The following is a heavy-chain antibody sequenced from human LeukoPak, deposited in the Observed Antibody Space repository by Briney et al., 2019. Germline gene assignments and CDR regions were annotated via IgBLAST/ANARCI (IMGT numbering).Heavy chain of an antibody. CDR2: ISSSSYI. J-gene: IGHJ6*02. Sequence: GGSLRLSCAASGFTFSSYSMNWVRQAPGKGLEWVSSISSSSYIYYADSVKGRVTISRDNAKNSLYLQMNSLRAEDTAVYYCARDPEQLAAYYYGMDVWGQGTTVTVSS. D-gene: IGHD6-13*01. CDR3: ARDPEQLAAYYYGMDV. V-gene: IGHV3-21*01. CDR1: GFTFSSYS.